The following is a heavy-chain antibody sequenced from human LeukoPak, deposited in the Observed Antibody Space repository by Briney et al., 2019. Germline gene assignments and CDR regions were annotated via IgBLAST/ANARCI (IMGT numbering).Heavy chain of an antibody. D-gene: IGHD3-22*01. V-gene: IGHV4-4*07. J-gene: IGHJ4*02. CDR1: GGSISSYY. CDR2: LHTSGST. CDR3: ARQPDYYDSSGSRDDY. Sequence: SETLSLTCTVSGGSISSYYWSWLRQPAGEGLEWLGRLHTSGSTHYNPSLKSQVTMSVDTSKNQFSLKLSSVTAADTAVYYCARQPDYYDSSGSRDDYWGQGTLVTGSS.